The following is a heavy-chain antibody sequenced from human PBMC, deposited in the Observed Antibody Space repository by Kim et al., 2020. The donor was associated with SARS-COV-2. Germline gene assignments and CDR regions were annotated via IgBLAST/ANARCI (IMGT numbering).Heavy chain of an antibody. CDR3: LWGFYFDS. V-gene: IGHV1-3*01. D-gene: IGHD1-26*01. CDR2: IDCGNGNT. CDR1: GHFFTRDS. Sequence: ASVKVSCKTSGHFFTRDSIHWVRQAPGQGLEWMGGIDCGNGNTISSQKFQGSVTFTTATSSSTAYMELSFLRSEDSAVYYCLWGFYFDSSGQGTLVTVSS. J-gene: IGHJ4*02.